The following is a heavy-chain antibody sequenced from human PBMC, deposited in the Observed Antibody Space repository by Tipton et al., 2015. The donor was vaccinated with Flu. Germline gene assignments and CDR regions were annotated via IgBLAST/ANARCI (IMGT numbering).Heavy chain of an antibody. CDR1: GGSISSSSYY. Sequence: TLSLTCTVSGGSISSSSYYWGWIRQPPGKGLEWIGSIYYSGSTYYNPSLKSRVTISVDTSKNQFSLKLSSVTAADTAVYYCATKGVSYCSGGSCYSYYFDYWGQGTLVTVSS. CDR3: ATKGVSYCSGGSCYSYYFDY. D-gene: IGHD2-15*01. V-gene: IGHV4-39*01. J-gene: IGHJ4*02. CDR2: IYYSGST.